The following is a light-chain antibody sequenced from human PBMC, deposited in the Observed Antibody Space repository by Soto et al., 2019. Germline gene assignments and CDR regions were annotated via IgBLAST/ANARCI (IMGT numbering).Light chain of an antibody. CDR2: DTS. CDR3: QQYDTSLT. Sequence: IVLTQSPASLSLSPGERATLSCGASHTIASVYLAWYQHKPGLAPRLLIYDTSIRATGIPDRFTGSGSGTDFTLTSSRLEPEDFAVYCCQQYDTSLTFGGGTKVEIK. CDR1: HTIASVY. V-gene: IGKV3D-20*01. J-gene: IGKJ4*01.